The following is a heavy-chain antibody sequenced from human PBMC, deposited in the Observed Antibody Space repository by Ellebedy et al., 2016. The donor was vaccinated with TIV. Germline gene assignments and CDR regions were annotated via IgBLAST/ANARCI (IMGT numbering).Heavy chain of an antibody. Sequence: SETLSLXXAVYGGSFSGYYWSWIRQPPGKGLEWIGEINHSGSTNYNPSLKSRVTISVDTSKNQFSLKLSSVTAADTAVYYCARGRGSQWGNRLRYFDLWGRGTLVTVSS. CDR1: GGSFSGYY. CDR3: ARGRGSQWGNRLRYFDL. D-gene: IGHD3-16*01. J-gene: IGHJ2*01. V-gene: IGHV4-34*01. CDR2: INHSGST.